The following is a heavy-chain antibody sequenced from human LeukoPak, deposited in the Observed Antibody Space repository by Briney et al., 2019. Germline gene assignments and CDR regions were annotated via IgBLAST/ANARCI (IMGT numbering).Heavy chain of an antibody. J-gene: IGHJ4*02. V-gene: IGHV4-4*07. Sequence: SETLSLTCTVSGGSINIYYWSWIRQPAGRGLEYIGRIYTSGSTNYNPSLKSRVTISVDTSKNQFSLKLSSVTAADTAVYYCARSGGSGSKGRPFDYWGQGTLVTVSS. CDR1: GGSINIYY. D-gene: IGHD3-10*01. CDR3: ARSGGSGSKGRPFDY. CDR2: IYTSGST.